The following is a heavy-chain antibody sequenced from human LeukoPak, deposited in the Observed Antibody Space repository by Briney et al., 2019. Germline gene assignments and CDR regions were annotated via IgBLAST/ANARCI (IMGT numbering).Heavy chain of an antibody. D-gene: IGHD4-17*01. CDR3: ARQPTVSPHFDY. CDR2: IYYSGST. J-gene: IGHJ4*02. CDR1: GGSISSYY. Sequence: SETLSLTCTVSGGSISSYYWSWIRQPPGKGLEWIAYIYYSGSTNYNPSLTSRVTISVDTSKNQFSLKLNSVTAADTAVYYCARQPTVSPHFDYWGQGTLVTVSS. V-gene: IGHV4-59*08.